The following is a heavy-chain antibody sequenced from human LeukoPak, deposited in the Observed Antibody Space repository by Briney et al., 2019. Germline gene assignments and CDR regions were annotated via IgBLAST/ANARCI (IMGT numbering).Heavy chain of an antibody. V-gene: IGHV3-23*01. CDR3: AKGTYYDFWSGYYTEHKFDAFDI. CDR2: ISGSGGST. J-gene: IGHJ3*02. D-gene: IGHD3-3*01. CDR1: GFTFSSYA. Sequence: GGSLRLSCAASGFTFSSYAMSWVRQAPGKGLEWVSAISGSGGSTYSADSVKGRFTISRDNSKNTLYLQMNSLRAEDTAVYYCAKGTYYDFWSGYYTEHKFDAFDIWGQGTMVTVSS.